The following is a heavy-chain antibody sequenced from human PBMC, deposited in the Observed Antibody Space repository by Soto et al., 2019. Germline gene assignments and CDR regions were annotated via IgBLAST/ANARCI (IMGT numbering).Heavy chain of an antibody. CDR3: ARDGYCSGGSCYSVPVFDY. V-gene: IGHV3-33*01. J-gene: IGHJ4*02. CDR1: GFTFSSYG. Sequence: QVQLVESGGGVVQPGRSLRLSCAASGFTFSSYGMHWVRQAPGKGLEWVAVIWYDGSNKYYADSVKGRFTISRDNSXKXLDXQMNSLRAEDTAVYYCARDGYCSGGSCYSVPVFDYWGQGTLVTVSS. CDR2: IWYDGSNK. D-gene: IGHD2-15*01.